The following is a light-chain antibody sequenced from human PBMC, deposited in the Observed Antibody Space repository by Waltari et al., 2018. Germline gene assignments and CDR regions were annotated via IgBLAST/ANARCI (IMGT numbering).Light chain of an antibody. CDR1: DIGEMS. V-gene: IGLV3-21*04. CDR3: QVWDSSRHHVI. J-gene: IGLJ2*01. Sequence: SYMLTQPPSVSVAPGQTARITCGVDDIGEMSVHWCQQRPGQAPVSVIYYDTDRPSGIPDRCSGSHSGDTATLMISRVEAGDEADYYCQVWDSSRHHVIFGGGTRLTVL. CDR2: YDT.